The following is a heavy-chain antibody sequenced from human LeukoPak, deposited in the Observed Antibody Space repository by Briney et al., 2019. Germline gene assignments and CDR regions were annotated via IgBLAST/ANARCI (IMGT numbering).Heavy chain of an antibody. CDR2: IKQDGSEK. Sequence: PGGSLRLSCAASGFTFSSYWMIWVRQAPGKGLEWVANIKQDGSEKYYVDSVKGRFTISRDNAKNSLYLQMNSLRAEDTAVYYCARVAPQPYWNGGDTDAFDIWGQGTMVTVSS. V-gene: IGHV3-7*01. D-gene: IGHD1-1*01. J-gene: IGHJ3*02. CDR3: ARVAPQPYWNGGDTDAFDI. CDR1: GFTFSSYW.